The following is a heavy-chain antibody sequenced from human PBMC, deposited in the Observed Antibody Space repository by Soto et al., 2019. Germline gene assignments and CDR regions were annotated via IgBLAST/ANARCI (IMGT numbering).Heavy chain of an antibody. CDR2: IVVGSGNT. CDR1: GFTFTSSA. J-gene: IGHJ6*02. Sequence: SVKVSCKASGFTFTSSAMQWVRQARGQRLEWIGWIVVGSGNTNYAQKFQERVTITRDMSTSTAYMELSSLRSEDTAVYYCARGAQGYDFWSGYPYYYYYYGMDVWGQGTTVTVSS. D-gene: IGHD3-3*01. CDR3: ARGAQGYDFWSGYPYYYYYYGMDV. V-gene: IGHV1-58*02.